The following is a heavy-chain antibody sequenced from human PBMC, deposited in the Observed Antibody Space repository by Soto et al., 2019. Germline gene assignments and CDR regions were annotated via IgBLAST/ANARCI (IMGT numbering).Heavy chain of an antibody. J-gene: IGHJ6*02. V-gene: IGHV4-4*02. CDR3: ARDFVATSITPKYYYYGMDV. CDR1: GGSISSSNW. D-gene: IGHD5-12*01. Sequence: SETLSLTCAVSGGSISSSNWWSWVRQPPGKGLEWIGEIYHSGSTNYNPSLKSRVTISVDKSKNQFSLKLSSVTAADTAVYYCARDFVATSITPKYYYYGMDVWGQGTTVTVSS. CDR2: IYHSGST.